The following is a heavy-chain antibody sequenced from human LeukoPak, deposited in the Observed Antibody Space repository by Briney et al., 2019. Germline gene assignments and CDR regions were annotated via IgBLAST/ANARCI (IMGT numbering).Heavy chain of an antibody. J-gene: IGHJ6*03. CDR1: GFTFSDSY. Sequence: GGSLRLSCAASGFTFSDSYMTWIRQAPGKGLEWLSYISPSSHDISYADSVKGRFTISRDNAKNSLYLQMNSLRAEDTAVYYCAKDRHSYYYYMDVWGKGTTVTVSS. CDR2: ISPSSHDI. CDR3: AKDRHSYYYYMDV. V-gene: IGHV3-11*04.